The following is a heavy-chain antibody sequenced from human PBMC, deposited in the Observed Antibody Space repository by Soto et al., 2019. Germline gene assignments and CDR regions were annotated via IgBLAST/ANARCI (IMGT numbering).Heavy chain of an antibody. J-gene: IGHJ6*03. D-gene: IGHD1-26*01. V-gene: IGHV1-8*01. Sequence: ASVKVSCKASGYTFTSYDINWVRQATGQGLEWMGWMNPNSGNTGYAQKFQGRVTMTRNTSISTAYMELSSLRSEDTAVYYCARRGFDPKPPGETYYYYYYMDVWGKGTTVTVSS. CDR2: MNPNSGNT. CDR1: GYTFTSYD. CDR3: ARRGFDPKPPGETYYYYYYMDV.